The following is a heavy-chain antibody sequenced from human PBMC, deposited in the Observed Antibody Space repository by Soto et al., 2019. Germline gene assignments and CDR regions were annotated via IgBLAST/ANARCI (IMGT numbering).Heavy chain of an antibody. D-gene: IGHD3-3*01. CDR3: ARRKITIFGVARQIDY. J-gene: IGHJ4*02. V-gene: IGHV4-39*01. Sequence: PSETLSLTCTVSGGSISSSSYYWGWIRQPPGKGLEWIGSIYYSGSTYYNPSLKSRVTISVDTSKNQFSLKLSSVTAADTAVYYCARRKITIFGVARQIDYWGQGTLVTVSS. CDR2: IYYSGST. CDR1: GGSISSSSYY.